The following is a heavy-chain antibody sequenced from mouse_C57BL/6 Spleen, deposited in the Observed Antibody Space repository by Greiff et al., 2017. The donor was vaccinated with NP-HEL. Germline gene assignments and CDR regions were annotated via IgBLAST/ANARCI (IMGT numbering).Heavy chain of an antibody. CDR2: INPSSGYT. Sequence: VQLQQSGAELARPGASVKMSCKASGYTFTSYTMHWVKQRPGQGLEWIGYINPSSGYTKYNQKFKDKATLTADKSSSTAYMQLSSLPSEDSAVYYCATGDYDGFAYWGQGTLVTVSA. J-gene: IGHJ3*01. D-gene: IGHD2-4*01. V-gene: IGHV1-4*01. CDR3: ATGDYDGFAY. CDR1: GYTFTSYT.